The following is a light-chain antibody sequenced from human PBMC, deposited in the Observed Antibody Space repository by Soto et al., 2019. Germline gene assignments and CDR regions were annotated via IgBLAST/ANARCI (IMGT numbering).Light chain of an antibody. V-gene: IGKV1-5*03. CDR3: QQYKSLYT. J-gene: IGKJ2*01. Sequence: DIQMTQSPSTLSASVGDRVTITCRASQSISSWLAWYQQKPGKAPKLLIYKASSFESGVPARFSGIAAATEFTLTISGLQPDDFATDYCQQYKSLYTFGQGTKLEIK. CDR2: KAS. CDR1: QSISSW.